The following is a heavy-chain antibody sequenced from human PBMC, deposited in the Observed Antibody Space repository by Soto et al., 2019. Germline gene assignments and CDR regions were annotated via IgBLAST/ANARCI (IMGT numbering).Heavy chain of an antibody. CDR2: LHYSGSA. CDR3: ARWGQTFAAVI. V-gene: IGHV4-59*01. CDR1: GVSMIDYY. D-gene: IGHD3-16*01. J-gene: IGHJ4*02. Sequence: SETMPVTWTVSGVSMIDYYGSWIRQSPGKGLEHIGYLHYSGSANYNPSLKSRVTISMDRSKNQFSLKLNSVTAADTAIYYCARWGQTFAAVIWGQRMPVTVSS.